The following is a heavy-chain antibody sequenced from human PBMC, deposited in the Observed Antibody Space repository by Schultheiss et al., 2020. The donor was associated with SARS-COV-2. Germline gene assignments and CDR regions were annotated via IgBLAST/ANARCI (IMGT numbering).Heavy chain of an antibody. J-gene: IGHJ2*01. CDR3: ARFPTNWYFDL. Sequence: SETLSLTCGVYGGSFSGYYWSCIRQPQGKGLDWIGYIYYSGSTIYNPSLKSRVTISVDTSQNQLSLKLSSVTAADTAVYYCARFPTNWYFDLWGRGTLVTVSS. V-gene: IGHV4-59*12. CDR1: GGSFSGYY. CDR2: IYYSGST.